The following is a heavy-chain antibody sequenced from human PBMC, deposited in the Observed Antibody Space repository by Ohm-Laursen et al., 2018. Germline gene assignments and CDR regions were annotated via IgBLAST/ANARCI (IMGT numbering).Heavy chain of an antibody. D-gene: IGHD3-22*01. CDR3: ARNLYDSSGYPDAFDI. J-gene: IGHJ3*02. Sequence: SLRLSCTASGFTFSNYAMHWVRQAPGKGLEWVGLISYDGSNQYYSDSVRGRFTISRDNSKNTLYLQMNSLRAEDTAVYYCARNLYDSSGYPDAFDIWGQGTMVTVSS. CDR1: GFTFSNYA. CDR2: ISYDGSNQ. V-gene: IGHV3-33*05.